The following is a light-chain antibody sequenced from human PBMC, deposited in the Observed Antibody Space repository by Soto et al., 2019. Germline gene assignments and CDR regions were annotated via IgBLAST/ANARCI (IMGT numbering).Light chain of an antibody. J-gene: IGKJ3*01. CDR1: QSIGSN. CDR2: GAS. CDR3: QQYNKWPLFT. V-gene: IGKV3-15*01. Sequence: ETVLTQSPATFSVSPGERATLSCRASQSIGSNLAWYQQRPGQPPRLLIYGASTRTTGVPARFSGSGSGTEFTPTINSLQYEDFALYYCQQYNKWPLFTFGPGTKVDIK.